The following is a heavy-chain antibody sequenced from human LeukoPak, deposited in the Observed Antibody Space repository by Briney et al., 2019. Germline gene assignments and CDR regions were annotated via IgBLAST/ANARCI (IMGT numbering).Heavy chain of an antibody. CDR1: RYSISSGYY. D-gene: IGHD3-9*01. CDR2: IYHSGST. V-gene: IGHV4-38-2*01. CDR3: ASDLRYFGWEY. J-gene: IGHJ4*02. Sequence: SEPVSLTCAVSRYSISSGYYWGWLRPPPGEGLEWIGSIYHSGSTYHNPSLKSRVTISVDPSKHQFSLKPSSVAAADTAVYYCASDLRYFGWEYWGQGALVTVSS.